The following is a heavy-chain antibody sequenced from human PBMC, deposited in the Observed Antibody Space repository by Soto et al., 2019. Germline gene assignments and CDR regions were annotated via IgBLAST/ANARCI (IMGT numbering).Heavy chain of an antibody. CDR1: GFTFDDYA. Sequence: EVQLVESGGGLVQPGGSLRLSCAASGFTFDDYAIHWVRQAPGKGLEWVSGISWNGAATGYMNSVKGGFSISRDNTKNTLYLQMNSLRSEDTAVYYCANLPLYGSGFDCWGQGTLVTVSS. D-gene: IGHD3-10*01. CDR2: ISWNGAAT. CDR3: ANLPLYGSGFDC. V-gene: IGHV3-9*01. J-gene: IGHJ4*02.